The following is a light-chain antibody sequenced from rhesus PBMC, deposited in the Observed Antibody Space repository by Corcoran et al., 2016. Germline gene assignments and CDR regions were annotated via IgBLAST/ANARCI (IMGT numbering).Light chain of an antibody. J-gene: IGKJ2*01. V-gene: IGKV3-24*04. CDR2: GAS. CDR3: LQSSNWPYS. Sequence: EIVMTQSPATLALSLGERATLSCRASQSVSSYLAWYQQKPGQAPRLLIYGASSRAPGIPDRFSGSGSGTEFTLTISSLEPEDVGVYFCLQSSNWPYSFGQGTKVEIK. CDR1: QSVSSY.